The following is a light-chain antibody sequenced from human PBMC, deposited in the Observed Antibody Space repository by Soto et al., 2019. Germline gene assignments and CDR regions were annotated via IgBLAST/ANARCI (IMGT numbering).Light chain of an antibody. V-gene: IGLV1-51*01. J-gene: IGLJ1*01. Sequence: QSVMTQPPSVSAAPGQTVTISCSGSSSNIGGNPVSWYQQLPGTAPKLLIYDDNKRPSGIPDRFSGSKSGTSATLGITGFQTGDEADYYCGSWDSSLSAYVFGTGTKLTVL. CDR3: GSWDSSLSAYV. CDR2: DDN. CDR1: SSNIGGNP.